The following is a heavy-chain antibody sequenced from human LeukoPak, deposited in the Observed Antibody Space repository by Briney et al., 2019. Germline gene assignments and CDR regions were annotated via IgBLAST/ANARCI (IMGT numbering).Heavy chain of an antibody. Sequence: GGSLRLSCAASGFTFTSYSMNWVRQAPGKGLEWVSTISGGGGSTYYADSVKGRFTISRDNSKNTLYLQVNGLRAEDTVVYYCAKGGKWDVTPFDYWGQGTLVTVSS. D-gene: IGHD1-26*01. CDR2: ISGGGGST. J-gene: IGHJ4*02. CDR3: AKGGKWDVTPFDY. V-gene: IGHV3-23*01. CDR1: GFTFTSYS.